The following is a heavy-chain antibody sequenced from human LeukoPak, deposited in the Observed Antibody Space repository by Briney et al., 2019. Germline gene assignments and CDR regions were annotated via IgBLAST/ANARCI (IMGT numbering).Heavy chain of an antibody. Sequence: PGGSLRLSCAASGFTVGSNFMTWVRQAPGKGLEWVSVIYSGGSTYYADSVKDRFTISRDNSKNMLYLQMNSLRAEDTAVYYCARGGDSLHYWGQGTLVTVSS. CDR1: GFTVGSNF. J-gene: IGHJ4*02. CDR2: IYSGGST. CDR3: ARGGDSLHY. V-gene: IGHV3-66*01. D-gene: IGHD3-10*01.